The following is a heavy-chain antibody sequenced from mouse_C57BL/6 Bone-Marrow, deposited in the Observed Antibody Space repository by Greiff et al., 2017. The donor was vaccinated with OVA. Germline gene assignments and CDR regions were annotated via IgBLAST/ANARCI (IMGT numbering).Heavy chain of an antibody. CDR2: IDPSDSYT. CDR3: AREEKLYGNQAWFAY. J-gene: IGHJ3*01. Sequence: VQLQQPGAELVKPGASVKLSCKASGYTFTSYWMQWVKQRPGQGLEWIGEIDPSDSYTNYNQKFKGKATLTVDTSSRTAYMQLSSLSSEDSAVYYCAREEKLYGNQAWFAYWGQGTLVTVSA. D-gene: IGHD2-1*01. CDR1: GYTFTSYW. V-gene: IGHV1-50*01.